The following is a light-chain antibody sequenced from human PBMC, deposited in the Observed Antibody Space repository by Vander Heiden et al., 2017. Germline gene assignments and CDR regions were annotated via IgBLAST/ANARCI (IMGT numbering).Light chain of an antibody. CDR1: SSDGGAYDY. Sequence: SALTQPASVSGPPGQSITISCTGTSSDGGAYDYVSWYQHRPGNAPKLIIYDVSTRPSGVSDRFSGSKSGITASLSISGVQAEDEADYYCNSYTTKNTLVFGSGT. V-gene: IGLV2-14*03. CDR2: DVS. J-gene: IGLJ1*01. CDR3: NSYTTKNTLV.